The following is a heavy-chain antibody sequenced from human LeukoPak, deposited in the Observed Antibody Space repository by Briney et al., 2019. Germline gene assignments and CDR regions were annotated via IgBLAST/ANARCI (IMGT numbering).Heavy chain of an antibody. CDR1: GFTFSSYS. Sequence: GGSLRLSCAASGFTFSSYSMNWVRQAPGKGLEWVSSISSSSSYKYYADSLKGRFTISRDNAKNSLYLQTNSLRAEDTAVYYCARDLSPYYYESSCYYWESAFDIWGQGTMVTVSS. V-gene: IGHV3-21*01. D-gene: IGHD3-22*01. J-gene: IGHJ3*02. CDR2: ISSSSSYK. CDR3: ARDLSPYYYESSCYYWESAFDI.